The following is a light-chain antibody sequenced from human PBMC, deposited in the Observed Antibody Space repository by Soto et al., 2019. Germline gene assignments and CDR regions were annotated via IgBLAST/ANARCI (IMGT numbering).Light chain of an antibody. V-gene: IGKV3-20*01. CDR2: GAS. Sequence: EIVLTQSPGTLSLSPVERATISFTASQSVSSSYLAWYPKKPGQAPRLLIFGASSRATGIPDRFSGSGSGTDFTLTISRLEPEDFAVYYCQQYGSSPGTCGQGNKGDIK. J-gene: IGKJ1*01. CDR1: QSVSSSY. CDR3: QQYGSSPGT.